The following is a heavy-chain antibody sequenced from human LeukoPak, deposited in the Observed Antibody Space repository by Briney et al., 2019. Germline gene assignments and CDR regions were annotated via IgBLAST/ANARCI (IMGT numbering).Heavy chain of an antibody. CDR1: GFTFSSYA. Sequence: GGSLRLSCAASGFTFSSYAMHWVRQAPGKGLEWVAVISYDGSNKYYADSVKGRFTISRDNSKNTLYLQMNSLRAEDTAVYYCAKDNSRYSFDYWGQGTLVTVSS. V-gene: IGHV3-30-3*01. J-gene: IGHJ4*02. D-gene: IGHD2/OR15-2a*01. CDR3: AKDNSRYSFDY. CDR2: ISYDGSNK.